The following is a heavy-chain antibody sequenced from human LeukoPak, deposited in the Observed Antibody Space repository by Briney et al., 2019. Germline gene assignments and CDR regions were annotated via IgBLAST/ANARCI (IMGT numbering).Heavy chain of an antibody. CDR2: ISYDGSNK. CDR1: GFTFSYYG. CDR3: AKAPNRGVAPDDAFDI. D-gene: IGHD3-10*01. Sequence: GRSLRLSCAASGFTFSYYGMQWVRQAPGKGLEWVAVISYDGSNKYYADSVKGRFTISRDNSKNTLYLQMNSLRAEDTAVYYCAKAPNRGVAPDDAFDIWGQGTMVTVSS. J-gene: IGHJ3*02. V-gene: IGHV3-30*18.